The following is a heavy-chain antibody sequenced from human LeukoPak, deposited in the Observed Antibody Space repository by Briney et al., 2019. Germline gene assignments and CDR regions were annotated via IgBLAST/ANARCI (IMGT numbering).Heavy chain of an antibody. CDR3: ARDYQYYDFWSGYYDYYYYMDV. Sequence: PGGSLRLSCAASGFTFSSYWMSWVRQAPGKGLEWVANIKQDGSEKYYVDSVKGRFTISRDNAKNSLYLQMNSLGAEDTAVYYCARDYQYYDFWSGYYDYYYYMDVWGKGTTVTVSS. CDR2: IKQDGSEK. V-gene: IGHV3-7*01. J-gene: IGHJ6*03. D-gene: IGHD3-3*01. CDR1: GFTFSSYW.